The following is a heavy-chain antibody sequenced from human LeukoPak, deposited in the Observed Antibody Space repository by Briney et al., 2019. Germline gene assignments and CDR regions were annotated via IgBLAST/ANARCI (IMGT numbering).Heavy chain of an antibody. CDR3: ASRPFETTVVPWDFY. CDR1: GYNFNTYW. J-gene: IGHJ4*02. V-gene: IGHV5-51*01. CDR2: IRPMNSDV. Sequence: GESPKISCKGSGYNFNTYWVAWVRQLPGKGLEWMGIIRPMNSDVRYSPSFQGQVAISADRSINTAYLQWSSLTASDTAVYYCASRPFETTVVPWDFYWGQGTQVTVSS. D-gene: IGHD4-23*01.